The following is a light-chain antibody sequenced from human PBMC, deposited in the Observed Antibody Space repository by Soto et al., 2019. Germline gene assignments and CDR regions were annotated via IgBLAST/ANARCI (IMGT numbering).Light chain of an antibody. CDR3: AAWDDSLNGWV. CDR2: EVS. CDR1: SSDVGGYKY. V-gene: IGLV2-8*01. J-gene: IGLJ3*02. Sequence: QSALTQPPSASGSPGQSVTISCTGTSSDVGGYKYVSWYQQHPGKVPKLMIYEVSKRPSGVPDRFSGSKSGNTASLTVSGLQAEDEADYYCAAWDDSLNGWVFGGGTQLTVL.